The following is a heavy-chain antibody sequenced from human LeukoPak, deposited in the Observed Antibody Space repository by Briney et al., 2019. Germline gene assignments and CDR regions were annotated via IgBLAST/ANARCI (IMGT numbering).Heavy chain of an antibody. V-gene: IGHV1-69*05. CDR1: GGTFISYA. J-gene: IGHJ4*02. Sequence: SVKVSCKASGGTFISYAISWVRQAPGQGLEWMGGIIPIFGTASYAQKFQGRVTITTDESTSTAYMELSSLRSEDTAVYYCAREVSYYFDYWGQGTLVTVSS. CDR2: IIPIFGTA. CDR3: AREVSYYFDY.